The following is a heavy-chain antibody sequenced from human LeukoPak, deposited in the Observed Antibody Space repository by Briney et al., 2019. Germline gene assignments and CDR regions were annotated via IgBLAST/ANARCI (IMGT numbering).Heavy chain of an antibody. J-gene: IGHJ3*02. CDR1: GGSISSYS. V-gene: IGHV4-59*01. Sequence: ASETLSLTCTVSGGSISSYSWSWIRQPPGKGLEWIGYIYDSGSTNYNPSLKSRVTISVDTAKNQFSLKLSSVTAADAAVYYCAREGIVESFDIWGQGTMVTVSS. D-gene: IGHD2-15*01. CDR2: IYDSGST. CDR3: AREGIVESFDI.